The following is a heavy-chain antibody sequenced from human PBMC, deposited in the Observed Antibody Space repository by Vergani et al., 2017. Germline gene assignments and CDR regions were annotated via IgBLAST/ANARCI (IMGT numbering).Heavy chain of an antibody. Sequence: QVQLQESGPGLVKPSQTLSLTCTVSGGSISSGSYYWSWIRQPAGKRLEWIVRIYTSGSTNYNPSLKSRVTISVDTSKNQFSLKLSSVTAADTAVYYCARGHGYKDEGGMDVWGQGTTVTVSS. CDR2: IYTSGST. V-gene: IGHV4-61*02. CDR3: ARGHGYKDEGGMDV. D-gene: IGHD5-24*01. J-gene: IGHJ6*02. CDR1: GGSISSGSYY.